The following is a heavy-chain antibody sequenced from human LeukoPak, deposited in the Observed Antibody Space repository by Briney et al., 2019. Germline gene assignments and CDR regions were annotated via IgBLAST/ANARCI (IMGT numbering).Heavy chain of an antibody. J-gene: IGHJ4*02. CDR2: INPSGGST. Sequence: GASVKVSCKASGYTFTSYYMHWVRQAPGQGLEWMGIINPSGGSTSYAQKFQGRVTMTRDTSTSTVYMELSSLRSEDTAVYYCATGNRPYYYDSSGYYDFDYWGQGTLVTVSS. D-gene: IGHD3-22*01. CDR3: ATGNRPYYYDSSGYYDFDY. CDR1: GYTFTSYY. V-gene: IGHV1-46*01.